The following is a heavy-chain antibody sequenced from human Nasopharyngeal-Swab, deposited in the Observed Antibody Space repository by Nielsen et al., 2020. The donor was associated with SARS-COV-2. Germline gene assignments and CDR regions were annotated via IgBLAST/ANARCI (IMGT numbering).Heavy chain of an antibody. J-gene: IGHJ5*01. V-gene: IGHV3-48*02. D-gene: IGHD3-9*01. CDR2: ISDDNTI. CDR1: GFIFNTYG. CDR3: ARDVELLTNYYALDS. Sequence: GESLKISCEASGFIFNTYGLNWVRQAPGKGLEWISYISDDNTIFYADSVKGRFTISRDNAKNSLGLQMNSLRDDDTAVYYCARDVELLTNYYALDSWGQGTLVTVSP.